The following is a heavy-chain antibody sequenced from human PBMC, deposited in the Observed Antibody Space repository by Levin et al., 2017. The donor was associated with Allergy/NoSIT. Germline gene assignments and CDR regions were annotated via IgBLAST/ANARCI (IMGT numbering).Heavy chain of an antibody. J-gene: IGHJ4*02. D-gene: IGHD2-15*01. CDR3: ARDDSSGLGDY. V-gene: IGHV3-30-3*01. CDR1: GFTFSSYA. CDR2: ISYDGSNK. Sequence: GESLKISCAASGFTFSSYAMHWVRQAPGKGLEWVAVISYDGSNKYYADSVKGRFTISRDNSKNTLYLQMNSLRAEDTAVYYCARDDSSGLGDYWGQGTLVTVSS.